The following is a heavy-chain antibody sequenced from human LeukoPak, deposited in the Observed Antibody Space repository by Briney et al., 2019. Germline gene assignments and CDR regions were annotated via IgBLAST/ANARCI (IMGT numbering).Heavy chain of an antibody. J-gene: IGHJ6*03. CDR1: GSSISTYY. CDR2: IFPSGSA. CDR3: ARRNHYFYYMDV. Sequence: SETLSLTCTVSGSSISTYYWSWIRQSPVKGLEWIGYIFPSGSAFYNPSLESRVTISLDTSENQFSLTLSSVTAADTAVYYCARRNHYFYYMDVWGKGTTVTVSS. V-gene: IGHV4-4*09.